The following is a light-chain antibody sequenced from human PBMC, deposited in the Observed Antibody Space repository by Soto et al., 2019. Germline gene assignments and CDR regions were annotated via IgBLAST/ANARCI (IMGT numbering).Light chain of an antibody. CDR3: KQLAYCPRT. CDR1: QSLVYSDGNTY. J-gene: IGKJ1*01. Sequence: DVVLTQTPLSLPVTLGQPASISCRSSQSLVYSDGNTYLSWFQQRPGQPQELLIYRVSNRYSGVTGRFRGSGRGTDCTLNNSRLEAEDVRVYYCKQLAYCPRTFGQGTKVVIK. CDR2: RVS. V-gene: IGKV2-24*01.